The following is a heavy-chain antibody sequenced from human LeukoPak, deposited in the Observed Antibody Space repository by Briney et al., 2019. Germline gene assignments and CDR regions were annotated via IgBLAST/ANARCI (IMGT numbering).Heavy chain of an antibody. Sequence: GASVKVSCKASGYTFTSYGISWVRQAPGQGLEWMGWISAYNGNTNYAQKLQGRVTMTTDTSTSTAYMELRSLRSDDTAVYYCARAPPRDYDFWSGYQMYYYGMDVWGQGTTVTVSS. CDR1: GYTFTSYG. CDR3: ARAPPRDYDFWSGYQMYYYGMDV. CDR2: ISAYNGNT. V-gene: IGHV1-18*01. D-gene: IGHD3-3*01. J-gene: IGHJ6*02.